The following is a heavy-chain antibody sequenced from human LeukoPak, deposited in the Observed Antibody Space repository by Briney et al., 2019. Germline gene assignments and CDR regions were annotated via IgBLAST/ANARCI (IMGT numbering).Heavy chain of an antibody. CDR2: ISGGGGVT. CDR3: AKAHCGTPTCSRAEW. Sequence: GGSLRLSCAASGFTFSSSDMSWVRQAPGEGLDWVSAISGGGGVTFYADSVKGRFTISRDNSKNTLSLQMDSLRAEHTAKYYCAKAHCGTPTCSRAEWWGQRTLVTVSS. V-gene: IGHV3-23*01. D-gene: IGHD2-2*01. J-gene: IGHJ4*02. CDR1: GFTFSSSD.